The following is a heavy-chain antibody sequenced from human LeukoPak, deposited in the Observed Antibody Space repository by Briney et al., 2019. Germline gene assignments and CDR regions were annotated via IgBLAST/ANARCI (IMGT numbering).Heavy chain of an antibody. J-gene: IGHJ4*02. CDR1: GFTFSSYE. Sequence: GGSLRLSCAAYGFTFSSYEMNWVRQAPGKGLEWVSYIGSSGDTIYYADSVKGRFTISRDNAKNSLYLQMNSLRAEDTAVYYCARERGYSGYDYFIDSPSDSWGQGTLVTVSS. D-gene: IGHD5-12*01. V-gene: IGHV3-48*03. CDR3: ARERGYSGYDYFIDSPSDS. CDR2: IGSSGDTI.